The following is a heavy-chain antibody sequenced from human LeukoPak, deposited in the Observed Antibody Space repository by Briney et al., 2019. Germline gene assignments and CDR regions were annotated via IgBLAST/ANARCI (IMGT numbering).Heavy chain of an antibody. CDR3: ARVGRGYSGYDSTDY. CDR2: INPNSGGT. CDR1: GYTFTGYY. D-gene: IGHD5-12*01. J-gene: IGHJ4*02. V-gene: IGHV1-2*02. Sequence: ASVKVSCKASGYTFTGYYMHWVRQAPGQGLEWMGWINPNSGGTNYAQKFQGRVTMTRDTSISTANMELSSLRSEDTAVYYCARVGRGYSGYDSTDYWGQGTLVTVSS.